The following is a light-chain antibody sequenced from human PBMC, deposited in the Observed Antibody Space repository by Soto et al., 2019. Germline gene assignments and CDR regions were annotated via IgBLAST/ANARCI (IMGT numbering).Light chain of an antibody. V-gene: IGLV2-14*01. CDR3: GAFTSTSTIYV. Sequence: QSVLSQPASVSASPGQSISISCAGTSSDVGDNNYVSWYQQHPGKAPKLIIYEVNNRPSGVSNRFSGYKSGNTASLSISGLKAEDEADYYCGAFTSTSTIYVFAKGTKVTVL. J-gene: IGLJ1*01. CDR2: EVN. CDR1: SSDVGDNNY.